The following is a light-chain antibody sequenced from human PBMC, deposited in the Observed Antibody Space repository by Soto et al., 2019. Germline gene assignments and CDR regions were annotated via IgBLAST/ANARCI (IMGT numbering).Light chain of an antibody. Sequence: DIQMTQSPASLSASVGDRVTITCRASQSISNYLNWYQQKPGKAPNLLIYAASRLRSGVPSRFSGSGSGTDFNLTISSLQPEDCATYSCQQFYTTLFTFGPGNNVEIK. J-gene: IGKJ3*01. CDR3: QQFYTTLFT. CDR1: QSISNY. CDR2: AAS. V-gene: IGKV1-39*01.